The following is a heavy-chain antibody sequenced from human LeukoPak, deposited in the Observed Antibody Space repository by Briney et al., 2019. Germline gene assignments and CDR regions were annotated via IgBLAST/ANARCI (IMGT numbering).Heavy chain of an antibody. Sequence: GASVKVSCKASGYTFTSYDISWVRQATGQGLEWMGWMNPNSGNTAYAQKFQGRVTITRNTSISTAYMELSRLRSEDTAVYYCATRGIGPDVILSNYYYLDVWGKGTTVTISS. CDR1: GYTFTSYD. V-gene: IGHV1-8*03. CDR2: MNPNSGNT. CDR3: ATRGIGPDVILSNYYYLDV. J-gene: IGHJ6*03. D-gene: IGHD3-10*01.